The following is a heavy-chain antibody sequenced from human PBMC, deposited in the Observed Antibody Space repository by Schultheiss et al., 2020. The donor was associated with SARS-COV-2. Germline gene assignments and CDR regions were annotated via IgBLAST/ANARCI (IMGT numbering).Heavy chain of an antibody. Sequence: ASVKVSCKASGYTFTGYYMHWVLQAPGQGLEWMGWISAYNGNTNYAQKLQGRVTMTTDTSTSTAYMELRSLRSDDTAVYYCARVGWEPDYYYYGMDVWGQGTTVTVSS. D-gene: IGHD1-26*01. CDR2: ISAYNGNT. J-gene: IGHJ6*02. V-gene: IGHV1-18*04. CDR3: ARVGWEPDYYYYGMDV. CDR1: GYTFTGYY.